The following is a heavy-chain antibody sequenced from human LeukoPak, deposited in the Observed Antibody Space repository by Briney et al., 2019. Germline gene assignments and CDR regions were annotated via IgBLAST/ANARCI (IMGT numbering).Heavy chain of an antibody. V-gene: IGHV3-66*01. CDR1: GFTVSSNY. J-gene: IGHJ3*02. CDR3: ARGDPRAFDI. CDR2: IYSGGST. Sequence: GGSLRLSCAASGFTVSSNYMSWVRQAPGKGLESVSVIYSGGSTYYADSVKGRFTISRDNSKNTLYFQMNSLRAEDTAVYYCARGDPRAFDIWGQGTMVTVSS.